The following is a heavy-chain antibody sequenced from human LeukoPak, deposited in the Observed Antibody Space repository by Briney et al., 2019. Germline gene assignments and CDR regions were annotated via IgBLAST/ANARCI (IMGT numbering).Heavy chain of an antibody. CDR3: ARARTLRYFDWLSTAGMDV. CDR2: ISSNGGST. CDR1: GFTFSSYA. V-gene: IGHV3-64*01. J-gene: IGHJ6*02. D-gene: IGHD3-9*01. Sequence: PGGSLRLSCAASGFTFSSYAMHWVRQAPGKGLEYVSAISSNGGSTYYANSVKGRFTISRDNSKSTLYLQMGSLRAEDMAVYYCARARTLRYFDWLSTAGMDVWGQGTTVTVSS.